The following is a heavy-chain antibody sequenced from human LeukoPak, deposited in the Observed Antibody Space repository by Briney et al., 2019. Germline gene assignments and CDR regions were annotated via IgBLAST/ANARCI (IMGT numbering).Heavy chain of an antibody. D-gene: IGHD3-22*01. CDR1: GGSFSGYY. J-gene: IGHJ4*02. CDR3: ARGRTYYDSSGYYPL. Sequence: SSETLSLTCAVYGGSFSGYYWSWIRQPPGKGLEWVGEINHSGSTNYNPSLKSRVTISVDTSKNQFSLKLSSVTAADTAVYYCARGRTYYDSSGYYPLWGQGTLVTVSS. CDR2: INHSGST. V-gene: IGHV4-34*01.